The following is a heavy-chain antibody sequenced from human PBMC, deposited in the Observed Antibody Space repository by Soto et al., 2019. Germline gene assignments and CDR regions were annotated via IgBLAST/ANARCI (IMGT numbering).Heavy chain of an antibody. V-gene: IGHV4-59*01. CDR3: AGTDYGDFEFDY. CDR1: GGSISLYY. J-gene: IGHJ4*02. Sequence: ETLSLTCTVSGGSISLYYWNWIRQSPGKGLEWIGNIYYSGSTNYNPSLKSRVIISIDTSKTQFSLKLTSVTAADTAVYYCAGTDYGDFEFDYWGQGALVTVSS. CDR2: IYYSGST. D-gene: IGHD4-17*01.